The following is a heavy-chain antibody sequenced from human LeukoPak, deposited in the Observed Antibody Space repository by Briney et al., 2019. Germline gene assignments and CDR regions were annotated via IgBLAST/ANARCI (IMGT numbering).Heavy chain of an antibody. D-gene: IGHD3-22*01. V-gene: IGHV1-2*02. CDR1: GYTSTGSY. Sequence: VGSVKVSCKASGYTSTGSYMRWVRPAPGQGLEWMGWLNPNRGGTNYAQTFQGTITMTRDTSISTAYMELSRLRSDDTAVYYCARDVGYDSSGYYPLQYWGQGTLVTVSS. CDR2: LNPNRGGT. J-gene: IGHJ4*02. CDR3: ARDVGYDSSGYYPLQY.